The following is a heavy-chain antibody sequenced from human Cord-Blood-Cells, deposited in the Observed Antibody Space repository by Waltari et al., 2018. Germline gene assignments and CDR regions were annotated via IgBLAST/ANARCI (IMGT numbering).Heavy chain of an antibody. CDR2: IYYSGST. J-gene: IGHJ4*02. V-gene: IGHV4-39*01. CDR3: ARPYSSSWYYFDY. D-gene: IGHD6-13*01. CDR1: GGSFSSSSYY. Sequence: QLQLQESGPGLVKPSETLSLTCTVSGGSFSSSSYYWGWIRQPPGKGLEWIGSIYYSGSTYYNPSLKSRVTISVDTSKNQFSLKLSSVTAADTAVYYCARPYSSSWYYFDYWGQGTLVTVSS.